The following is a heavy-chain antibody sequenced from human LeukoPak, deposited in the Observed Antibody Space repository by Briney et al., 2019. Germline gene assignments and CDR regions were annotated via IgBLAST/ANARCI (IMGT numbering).Heavy chain of an antibody. CDR3: ARDRQLQWFGEFNIDFDY. CDR2: ISTYNGNT. V-gene: IGHV1-18*01. J-gene: IGHJ4*02. CDR1: GYTFNSYA. Sequence: ASVKVSCKASGYTFNSYAISWVRQAPGQGFEWMGWISTYNGNTNYVEKFQGRVTMTTDTTTSTAYMELRGLTSDDTAVYYCARDRQLQWFGEFNIDFDYWGQGTLVTVSS. D-gene: IGHD3-10*01.